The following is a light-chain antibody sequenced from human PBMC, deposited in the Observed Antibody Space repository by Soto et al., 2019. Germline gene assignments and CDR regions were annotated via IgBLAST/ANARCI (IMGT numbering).Light chain of an antibody. J-gene: IGKJ5*01. CDR2: GAS. V-gene: IGKV3-20*01. CDR1: QSVSSSY. CDR3: QQYDDWPLT. Sequence: EIVLTQSPGTLSLSPGERATLSCRASQSVSSSYLAWYQQKPGQAPRLLIYGASSRATVIPDRFSGSGSGTDFTLTISRLEPEDFAVYYCQQYDDWPLTFGQGTRLEIK.